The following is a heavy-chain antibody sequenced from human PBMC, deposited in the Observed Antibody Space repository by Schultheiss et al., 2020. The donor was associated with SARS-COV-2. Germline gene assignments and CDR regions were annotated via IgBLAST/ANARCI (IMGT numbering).Heavy chain of an antibody. J-gene: IGHJ3*02. Sequence: SQTLSLTCTVSGGSISSYYWSWIRQPAGKGLEWIGRIYTSGSTNYNPSLKSRVTISVDTSKNQFSLKLSSVTAADTAVYYCARIGIQLWLRPFDDAFDIWGQGTMVTV. V-gene: IGHV4-4*07. CDR1: GGSISSYY. CDR2: IYTSGST. CDR3: ARIGIQLWLRPFDDAFDI. D-gene: IGHD5-18*01.